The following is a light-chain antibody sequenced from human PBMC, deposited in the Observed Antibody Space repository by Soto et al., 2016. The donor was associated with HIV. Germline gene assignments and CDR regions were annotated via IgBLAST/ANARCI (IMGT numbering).Light chain of an antibody. V-gene: IGLV3-1*01. J-gene: IGLJ2*01. Sequence: SYELIQPPSVSVSPGQTARITCSGDKLWEKYVSWYQQKPGQSPVLVIYQDTMRPSGIPERFSGSNSGNTATLTISGTQTMDEADYYCQAWDSSTGVFGGGTELTVL. CDR2: QDT. CDR1: KLWEKY. CDR3: QAWDSSTGV.